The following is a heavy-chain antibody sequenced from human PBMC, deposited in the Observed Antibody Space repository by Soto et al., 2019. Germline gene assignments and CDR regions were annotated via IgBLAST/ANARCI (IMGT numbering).Heavy chain of an antibody. V-gene: IGHV3-15*01. CDR3: TTPLGYCSSTSCYRVYYYYGMDV. J-gene: IGHJ6*02. D-gene: IGHD2-2*02. Sequence: EVQLVESGGGLVKPGGSRRLSCAASGFTFSNAWMSWVRQAPGKGLEWVGRIKSKTDGGTTDYAAPVKGRFTISRDDSKNTLYLQMNSLKTGDTAVYYCTTPLGYCSSTSCYRVYYYYGMDVWGQGTTVTVSS. CDR1: GFTFSNAW. CDR2: IKSKTDGGTT.